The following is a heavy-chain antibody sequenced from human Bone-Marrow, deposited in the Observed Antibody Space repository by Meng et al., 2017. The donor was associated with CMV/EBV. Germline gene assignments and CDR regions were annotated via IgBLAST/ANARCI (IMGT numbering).Heavy chain of an antibody. V-gene: IGHV3-21*01. Sequence: GESLKIYCAASGFTFSSYSRNWVRQAPGKGLEWVSSISSSSSYIYYADSVKGRFTISRDNAKNSLYLQMNSLRAEDTAVYYCARDPRPRYYYDSSPLWGQGTLVTVSS. CDR3: ARDPRPRYYYDSSPL. D-gene: IGHD3-22*01. CDR1: GFTFSSYS. J-gene: IGHJ4*02. CDR2: ISSSSSYI.